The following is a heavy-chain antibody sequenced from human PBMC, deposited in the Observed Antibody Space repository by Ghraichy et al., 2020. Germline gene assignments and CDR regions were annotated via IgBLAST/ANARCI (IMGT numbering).Heavy chain of an antibody. V-gene: IGHV2-5*01. Sequence: SGPTLVKPTQTLTLTCTFSGFSLSTSGVGVGWIRQPPGKALEWLALIYWNDDKRYSPSLKSRLTITKDTSKNQVVLTMTNMDPVDTATYYCAHGLDGSYYGGYFDYWGQGTLVTVSS. CDR1: GFSLSTSGVG. D-gene: IGHD1-26*01. J-gene: IGHJ4*02. CDR2: IYWNDDK. CDR3: AHGLDGSYYGGYFDY.